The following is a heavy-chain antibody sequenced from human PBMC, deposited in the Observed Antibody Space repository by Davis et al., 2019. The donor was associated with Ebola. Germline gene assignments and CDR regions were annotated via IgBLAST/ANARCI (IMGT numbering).Heavy chain of an antibody. CDR1: GFTFSSYG. V-gene: IGHV3-30*03. CDR3: ARVSISGCPDY. J-gene: IGHJ4*02. D-gene: IGHD6-19*01. CDR2: ISYDGSNK. Sequence: PGGSLRLSCAASGFTFSSYGMHWVRQAPGKGLEWVAVISYDGSNKYYADSVKGRFTISRDNAKNSLYLQMNSLRAEDTAVYYCARVSISGCPDYWGQGTLVTVSS.